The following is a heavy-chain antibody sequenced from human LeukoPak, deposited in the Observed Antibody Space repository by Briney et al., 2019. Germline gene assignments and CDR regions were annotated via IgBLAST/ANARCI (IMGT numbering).Heavy chain of an antibody. V-gene: IGHV3-74*01. CDR1: GFTFNNYW. J-gene: IGHJ3*01. CDR3: AKEIDGFDV. Sequence: GGSLRLSCAASGFTFNNYWMHWVRQAPGMGLVWVSSIRFDGGDTAYAGSAKGRFTISRDNAKNTMFLQMNNLRAEDTAVYYCAKEIDGFDVWGQGTLVTVSS. CDR2: IRFDGGDT.